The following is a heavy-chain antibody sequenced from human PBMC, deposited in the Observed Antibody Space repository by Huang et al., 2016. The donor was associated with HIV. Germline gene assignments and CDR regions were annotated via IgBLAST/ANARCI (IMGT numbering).Heavy chain of an antibody. CDR2: ISYDGSSK. V-gene: IGHV3-30*18. CDR3: AKDGRGSGTYYDYFEY. J-gene: IGHJ4*02. CDR1: GFTFNKFD. D-gene: IGHD1-26*01. Sequence: VQLVESGGGVVQPGRSLRLSCAAFGFTFNKFDMHWVRQAPGKGLERVAIISYDGSSKYHADSVKGRFTISRDNSKNTVYLQMNSLRVEDTAVYYCAKDGRGSGTYYDYFEYWGQGTLVTVSS.